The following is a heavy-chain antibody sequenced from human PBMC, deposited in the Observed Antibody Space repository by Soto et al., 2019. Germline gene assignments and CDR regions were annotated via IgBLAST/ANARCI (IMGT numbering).Heavy chain of an antibody. J-gene: IGHJ6*02. V-gene: IGHV3-23*01. D-gene: IGHD3-10*01. CDR3: AKAPYGSGSSLIGTYYYYGMDV. Sequence: GGSLRLSCAASGFTFSSYAMSWVRQAPGKGLEWVSAISGSGGSTYYADSVKGRFTISRDNSKNTLYLQMNSLRTEDTALYYCAKAPYGSGSSLIGTYYYYGMDVWGQGTTVTVSS. CDR2: ISGSGGST. CDR1: GFTFSSYA.